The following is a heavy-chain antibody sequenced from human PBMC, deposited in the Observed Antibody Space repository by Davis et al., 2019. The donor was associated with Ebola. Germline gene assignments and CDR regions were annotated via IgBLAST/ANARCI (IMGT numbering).Heavy chain of an antibody. D-gene: IGHD3-3*01. Sequence: GESLKISCAASGFTFSDYYMSWIRQAPGKGLEWVSAISGSGGSTYYADSVKGRFTISRDNSKNTLYLQMNSLRAEDTAVYYCAKGLGVTIFGVNGMDVWGQGTTVTVSS. V-gene: IGHV3-23*01. CDR2: ISGSGGST. CDR3: AKGLGVTIFGVNGMDV. J-gene: IGHJ6*02. CDR1: GFTFSDYY.